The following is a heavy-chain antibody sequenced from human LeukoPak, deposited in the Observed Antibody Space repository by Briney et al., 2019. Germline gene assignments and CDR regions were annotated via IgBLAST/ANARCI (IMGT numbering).Heavy chain of an antibody. V-gene: IGHV4-34*01. CDR3: ARGNCSNTSCFFDY. D-gene: IGHD2-2*01. J-gene: IGHJ4*02. Sequence: SETLSLTCAVYGGSFSGYYWSWIRRPPGKGLEWIGEINHSGSTNYSPSLKNRVSISVDTSKNQFSLNLSSVTAADTAVYYCARGNCSNTSCFFDYWGQGTLVTVSS. CDR2: INHSGST. CDR1: GGSFSGYY.